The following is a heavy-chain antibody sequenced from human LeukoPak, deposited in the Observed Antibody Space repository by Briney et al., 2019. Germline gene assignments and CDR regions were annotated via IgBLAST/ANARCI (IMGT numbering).Heavy chain of an antibody. J-gene: IGHJ4*02. V-gene: IGHV3-30*02. CDR2: IRYDGNNK. CDR1: GFAFSSYG. Sequence: GGSLRLSCAASGFAFSSYGMHWVRQAPGKGLEWVAFIRYDGNNKYYADSVKGRFTISRDNSKNTLYLQMNSLRAEDTAVYYCANLPPPHITMVRGVMGDWGQGTLVTVSS. D-gene: IGHD3-10*01. CDR3: ANLPPPHITMVRGVMGD.